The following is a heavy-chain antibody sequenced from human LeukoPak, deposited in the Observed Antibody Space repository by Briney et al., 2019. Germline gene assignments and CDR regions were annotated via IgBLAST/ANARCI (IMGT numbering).Heavy chain of an antibody. CDR3: ARHKIYVVPAAIGGRYYYYYMDV. D-gene: IGHD2-2*01. CDR2: IHYSGST. J-gene: IGHJ6*03. V-gene: IGHV4-39*01. Sequence: PSETLSLTCTVSGGSISSSSYYWGWIRQPPGKGLEWIGSIHYSGSTYYNPSLKSRVTISVDTSKNQFSLKLSSVTAADTAVYYCARHKIYVVPAAIGGRYYYYYMDVWGKGTTVTISS. CDR1: GGSISSSSYY.